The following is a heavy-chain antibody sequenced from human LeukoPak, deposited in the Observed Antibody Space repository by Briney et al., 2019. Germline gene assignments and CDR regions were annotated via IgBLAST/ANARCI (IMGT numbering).Heavy chain of an antibody. V-gene: IGHV4-4*07. Sequence: SETLSLTCTVCGGSISSYYWSWIRQPAGKGLEWIGRIYTSGSTNYNPSLKSRVTMSVDTSKNQFSLKLSSVTAADTAVYYCARDSSGYYKDALDIWGQGTMVTVSS. J-gene: IGHJ3*02. CDR1: GGSISSYY. D-gene: IGHD3-22*01. CDR2: IYTSGST. CDR3: ARDSSGYYKDALDI.